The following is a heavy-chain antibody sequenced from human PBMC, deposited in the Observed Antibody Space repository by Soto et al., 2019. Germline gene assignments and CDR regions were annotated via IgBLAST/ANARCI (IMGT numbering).Heavy chain of an antibody. D-gene: IGHD4-17*01. J-gene: IGHJ4*02. Sequence: QVQLVQSGAEVKKPGASVKVSCKAPGYIFPSCTISWVRQAPGQGLEWMGWISAYNGNIKDAQKFQGRFTMTTDTSTSTAYMELRSLTSDDTAMYYCAIAKYGDNDYWGQGTLVTVSS. V-gene: IGHV1-18*01. CDR3: AIAKYGDNDY. CDR2: ISAYNGNI. CDR1: GYIFPSCT.